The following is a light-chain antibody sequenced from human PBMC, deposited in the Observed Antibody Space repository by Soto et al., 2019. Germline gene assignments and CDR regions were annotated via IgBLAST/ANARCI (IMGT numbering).Light chain of an antibody. CDR2: DVS. Sequence: QSALTQPASVSGSPGQSITISCTGTSSDVGGYNYVSWYQQHPGKAPKLMIYDVSNRPSGVSNRFSGSKSGNTASLTISGLQVEFEVDFYCISYTSSSTLLYAFGTGTKVTVL. J-gene: IGLJ1*01. V-gene: IGLV2-14*01. CDR1: SSDVGGYNY. CDR3: ISYTSSSTLLYA.